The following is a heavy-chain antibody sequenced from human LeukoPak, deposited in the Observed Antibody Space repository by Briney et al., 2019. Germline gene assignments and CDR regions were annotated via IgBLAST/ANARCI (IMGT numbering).Heavy chain of an antibody. CDR3: ARDRPREYYYYYGMDV. D-gene: IGHD5-24*01. Sequence: GGSLRLSCAASGFTFSSYWMNWARQAPGKGLEWVASINHNGNVNYYVDSVKGRFTISRDNAKNTLYLQMNSLRAEDTAVYYCARDRPREYYYYYGMDVWGQGTTVTVSS. CDR2: INHNGNVN. CDR1: GFTFSSYW. J-gene: IGHJ6*02. V-gene: IGHV3-7*01.